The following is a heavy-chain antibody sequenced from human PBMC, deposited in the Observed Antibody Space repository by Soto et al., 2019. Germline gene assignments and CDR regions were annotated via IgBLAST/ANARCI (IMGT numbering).Heavy chain of an antibody. D-gene: IGHD3-10*01. CDR3: ARVRSYSPNPYYVDF. V-gene: IGHV1-18*01. Sequence: QVQLVQSGAEVKKPGASVKVSCKASGYTFTPYGITWVRQAPGQGLEWLGWVSPYNDNTNYAQKFQGRVAMTTDTSTSTAYLELRSLRSDDTAVYYCARVRSYSPNPYYVDFWGQGTLVTVSS. CDR1: GYTFTPYG. CDR2: VSPYNDNT. J-gene: IGHJ4*02.